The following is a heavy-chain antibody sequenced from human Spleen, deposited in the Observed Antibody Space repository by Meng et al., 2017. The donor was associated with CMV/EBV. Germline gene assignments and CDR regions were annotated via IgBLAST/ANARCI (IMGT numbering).Heavy chain of an antibody. D-gene: IGHD6-13*01. Sequence: CAGSGFTFSSYGMHWVRQAPGKGLEWVAAIWDDGTDENYADSVKGRFTISRDNSKNTLYLQMNSLSAEDTAVYYCAKVGGYSSMSDYWGHGTLVTVSS. V-gene: IGHV3-33*03. CDR2: IWDDGTDE. CDR3: AKVGGYSSMSDY. CDR1: GFTFSSYG. J-gene: IGHJ4*01.